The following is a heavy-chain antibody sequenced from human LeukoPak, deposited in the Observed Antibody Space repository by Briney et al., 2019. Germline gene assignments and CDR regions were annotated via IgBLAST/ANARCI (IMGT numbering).Heavy chain of an antibody. CDR2: ISSSSSTI. J-gene: IGHJ4*02. V-gene: IGHV3-48*01. CDR1: GFTFSSYS. CDR3: ATDRNSGKYYDY. D-gene: IGHD1-26*01. Sequence: GGSLRLSCAASGFTFSSYSMNWVRQAPGKGLEWVSYISSSSSTIYYAGSVKGRFTVSRDNAKNTLYLQMDSLRAEDTAVYYCATDRNSGKYYDYWGQGTLVTVSS.